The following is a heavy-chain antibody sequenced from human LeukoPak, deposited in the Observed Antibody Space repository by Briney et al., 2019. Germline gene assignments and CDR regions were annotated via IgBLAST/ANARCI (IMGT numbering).Heavy chain of an antibody. V-gene: IGHV4-59*08. Sequence: PSETLSLTCTVSGGSISGFYWSWIRQPPGQGLEWIGYIYSSGSINYNPSLKSRVTISVDTSENQFSLNLSSVTAADTAVYYCARHLSSGWYPYFDYWGQGTLVTVSS. CDR1: GGSISGFY. CDR2: IYSSGSI. J-gene: IGHJ4*02. CDR3: ARHLSSGWYPYFDY. D-gene: IGHD6-19*01.